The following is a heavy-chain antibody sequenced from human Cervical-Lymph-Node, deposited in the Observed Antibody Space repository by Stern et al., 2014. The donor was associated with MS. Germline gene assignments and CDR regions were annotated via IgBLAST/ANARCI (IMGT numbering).Heavy chain of an antibody. D-gene: IGHD3-16*01. Sequence: VQLEESGGGVVQPGRSLRLSCAASGFTFSSYAMHWVRQAPGKGLEWVAVISYDGSNKYYADSVKGRFTISRDNSKNTLYLQMNSERAEDGGFYCCGRGDGPRGGEWSRRYGMDVWGQGTTVTVSS. CDR3: GRGDGPRGGEWSRRYGMDV. CDR1: GFTFSSYA. V-gene: IGHV3-30*01. CDR2: ISYDGSNK. J-gene: IGHJ6*02.